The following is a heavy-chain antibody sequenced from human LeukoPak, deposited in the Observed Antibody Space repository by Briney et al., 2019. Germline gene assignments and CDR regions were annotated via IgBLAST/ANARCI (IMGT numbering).Heavy chain of an antibody. CDR1: GYTFRSYG. CDR3: ARGSPPRRNYDSRGYYSYYFDY. CDR2: ISAYNGNT. Sequence: GASVKVSCKASGYTFRSYGISWVRQAPGQGLEWMGWISAYNGNTNYAQKVQGRVTMTTDTSTSTVYMELRSLRSDDTAVYYCARGSPPRRNYDSRGYYSYYFDYWGQGTLVTVSS. J-gene: IGHJ4*02. V-gene: IGHV1-18*01. D-gene: IGHD3-22*01.